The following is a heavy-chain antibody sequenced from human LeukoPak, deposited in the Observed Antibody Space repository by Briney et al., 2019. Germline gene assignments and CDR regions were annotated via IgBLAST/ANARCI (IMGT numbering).Heavy chain of an antibody. CDR1: GFTFSSYG. J-gene: IGHJ5*02. D-gene: IGHD1-26*01. Sequence: GGSLRLSCAASGFTFSSYGMHWVRQAPGKGLEWVAVISYVGSNKYYADSVKGRFTISRDNSKNTLYLQMNSLRAEDTAVYYCAREGPTSGSYDWFDPWGQGTLVTVSS. CDR3: AREGPTSGSYDWFDP. CDR2: ISYVGSNK. V-gene: IGHV3-30*03.